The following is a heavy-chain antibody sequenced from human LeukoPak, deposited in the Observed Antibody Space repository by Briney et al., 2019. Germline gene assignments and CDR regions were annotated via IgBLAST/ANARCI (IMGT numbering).Heavy chain of an antibody. Sequence: GGSLRLSCAASGFTFSSYAMSWVRQAPGKGLEWVSAISGSGGSTYYADSVKGRFTTSRDNSKNTLYLQMNSLRAEDTAVYCCAKDRWLPLSPRTDYWGQGTLVTVSS. CDR2: ISGSGGST. J-gene: IGHJ4*02. V-gene: IGHV3-23*01. CDR3: AKDRWLPLSPRTDY. D-gene: IGHD2-21*02. CDR1: GFTFSSYA.